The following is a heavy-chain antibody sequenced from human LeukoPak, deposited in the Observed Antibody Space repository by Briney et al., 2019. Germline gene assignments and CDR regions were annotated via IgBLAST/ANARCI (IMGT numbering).Heavy chain of an antibody. V-gene: IGHV4-34*01. D-gene: IGHD3-3*01. CDR3: ARGERYDFHFDY. CDR2: INHSGST. J-gene: IGHJ4*02. Sequence: SETLSLTCAVSGGSLSGYYWTWIRQPPGKGLEWIGEINHSGSTNYNPSLKSRVTISVDTSKNQFSLKLSSVTAADTAVYYCARGERYDFHFDYWGQGTLVTVSS. CDR1: GGSLSGYY.